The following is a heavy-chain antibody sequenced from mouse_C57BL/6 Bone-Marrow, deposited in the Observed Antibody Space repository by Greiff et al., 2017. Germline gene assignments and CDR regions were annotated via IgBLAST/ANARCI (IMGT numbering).Heavy chain of an antibody. CDR3: ARNNWDEDWFAY. V-gene: IGHV2-2*01. CDR2: IWSGGSP. Sequence: VHLVESGPGLVQPSQSLSITCTVSGFSLTSYGVHWVRQSPGKGLEWLGVIWSGGSPDYNAAFISRLSISKDNSKSQVFFKMISLQADDTAIYYCARNNWDEDWFAYWGQGTLVTVSA. D-gene: IGHD4-1*02. J-gene: IGHJ3*01. CDR1: GFSLTSYG.